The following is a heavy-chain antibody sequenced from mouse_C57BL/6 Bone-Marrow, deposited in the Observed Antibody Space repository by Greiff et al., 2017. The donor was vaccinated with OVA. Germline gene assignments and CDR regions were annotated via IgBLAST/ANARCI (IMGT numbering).Heavy chain of an antibody. Sequence: EVKLVESGGDLVKPGGSLKLSCAASGFTFSSYGMSWVRQTPDQRLEWVATISSGGSYTYYPDSVKGRFTLSRDNAKNTLYLQMSSLKSEDTAMYYCARRMVTTGNYYAMDYWGQGTSVTVSS. CDR2: ISSGGSYT. CDR1: GFTFSSYG. V-gene: IGHV5-6*02. D-gene: IGHD2-2*01. CDR3: ARRMVTTGNYYAMDY. J-gene: IGHJ4*01.